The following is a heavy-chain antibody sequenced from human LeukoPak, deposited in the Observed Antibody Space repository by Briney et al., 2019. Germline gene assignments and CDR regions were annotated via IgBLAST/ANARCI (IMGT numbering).Heavy chain of an antibody. Sequence: ASVKVSCKASGYTFTSYGISWVRQAPGQGLEWMGRIIPIFGTANYAQKFQGRVTITTDESTSTAYMELSSLRSEDTAVYYCARARRIAAAGTPDAFDIWGQGTMVTVSS. D-gene: IGHD6-13*01. CDR1: GYTFTSYG. CDR3: ARARRIAAAGTPDAFDI. CDR2: IIPIFGTA. J-gene: IGHJ3*02. V-gene: IGHV1-69*05.